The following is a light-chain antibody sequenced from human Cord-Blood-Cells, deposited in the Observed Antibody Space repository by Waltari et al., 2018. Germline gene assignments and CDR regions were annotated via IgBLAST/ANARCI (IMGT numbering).Light chain of an antibody. Sequence: DIQLTQSPSFLSASVGDRVTITCRASQGISSYLAWYQQKPGKAPKLLIYAASTLQSGVPSRFSGSGSGTEFTLIISSLQPEDFATYYCQQLNSYLFTFGPGTKVDIK. V-gene: IGKV1-9*01. CDR3: QQLNSYLFT. CDR2: AAS. J-gene: IGKJ3*01. CDR1: QGISSY.